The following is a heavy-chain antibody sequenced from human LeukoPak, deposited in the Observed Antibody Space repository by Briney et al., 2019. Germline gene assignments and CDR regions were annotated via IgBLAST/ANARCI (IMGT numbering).Heavy chain of an antibody. J-gene: IGHJ4*02. CDR1: GPTSSIYS. CDR2: ISSSSSYI. D-gene: IGHD3-16*02. Sequence: PGRSLTPSCAPSGPTSSIYSMNWVSQPPGNGLEWVSSISSSSSYIYYTDSVKGQFTIPRNNAKNSLYLQMDSRRAEDTAVYYGARVLSVHWGSYRYTSYFDYWGQGTLVTVSS. V-gene: IGHV3-21*01. CDR3: ARVLSVHWGSYRYTSYFDY.